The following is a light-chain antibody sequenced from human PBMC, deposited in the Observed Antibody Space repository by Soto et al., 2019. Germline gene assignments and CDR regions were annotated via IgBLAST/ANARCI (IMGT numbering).Light chain of an antibody. CDR3: QQYNSYSWT. CDR1: ESVSKW. Sequence: DIQMTQSPSFLSASVGDKVTITCRATESVSKWLAWYQEKPGNPPRPLIYDASTLESGVPSRFSGSGSGTEFTLTISSLQADDFAIYYCQQYNSYSWTFGQGTKV. CDR2: DAS. V-gene: IGKV1-5*01. J-gene: IGKJ1*01.